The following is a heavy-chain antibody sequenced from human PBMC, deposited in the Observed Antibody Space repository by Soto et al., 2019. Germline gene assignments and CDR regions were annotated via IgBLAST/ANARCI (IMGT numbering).Heavy chain of an antibody. CDR1: GASVTNYY. V-gene: IGHV4-59*02. CDR3: AMYYGHGQDY. Sequence: QVQLHQSGPGLVKPSETLSLTCSVSGASVTNYYWSWIRQSPGKGLEWIGYISYGGTTNFNSSLKGRVTVSVDMSKNQFSLTLNSVTAADTAVYYCAMYYGHGQDYWGQGILVTVSS. D-gene: IGHD3-10*01. J-gene: IGHJ4*02. CDR2: ISYGGTT.